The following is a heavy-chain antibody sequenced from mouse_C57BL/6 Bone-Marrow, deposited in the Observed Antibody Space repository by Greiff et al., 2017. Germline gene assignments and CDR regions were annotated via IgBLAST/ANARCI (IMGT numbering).Heavy chain of an antibody. Sequence: EVQLQQSGGGLVQPGGSMKLSCVASGFTFSNYWMNWVRQSPEKGLEWVAQIRLKSDNYATHYAESVKGRFTISRDDSKSSVYLQMNNLRAEDTGIYYCTGGLLDYWGQGTTLTVSS. J-gene: IGHJ2*01. CDR3: TGGLLDY. V-gene: IGHV6-3*01. CDR1: GFTFSNYW. D-gene: IGHD2-4*01. CDR2: IRLKSDNYAT.